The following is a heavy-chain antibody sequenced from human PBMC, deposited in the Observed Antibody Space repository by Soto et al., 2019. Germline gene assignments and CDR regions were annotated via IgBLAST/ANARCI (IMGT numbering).Heavy chain of an antibody. Sequence: SETLSLTCTVSGGSISSYYWSWIRQPPGKGLEWIGYIYYSGSTNYNPSLKSRVTISVDTSKNQFSLKLSSVTAADTAVYYCARTQVRGYSYGYGYWGQGTLVTVSS. V-gene: IGHV4-59*01. CDR3: ARTQVRGYSYGYGY. J-gene: IGHJ4*02. D-gene: IGHD5-18*01. CDR1: GGSISSYY. CDR2: IYYSGST.